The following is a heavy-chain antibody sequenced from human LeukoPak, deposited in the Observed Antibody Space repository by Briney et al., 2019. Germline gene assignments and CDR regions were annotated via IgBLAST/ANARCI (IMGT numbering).Heavy chain of an antibody. Sequence: GGSLRLSCAASGFTFSSYAMHWVRQAPGKGLEWVAVISYDGSNKYYADSMKGRFTISRDNSKNTLYLQMNSLRAEDTAVYYCARHYMTTVTTEAFDIWGQGTMVTVSS. J-gene: IGHJ3*02. CDR3: ARHYMTTVTTEAFDI. V-gene: IGHV3-30*04. CDR1: GFTFSSYA. D-gene: IGHD4-17*01. CDR2: ISYDGSNK.